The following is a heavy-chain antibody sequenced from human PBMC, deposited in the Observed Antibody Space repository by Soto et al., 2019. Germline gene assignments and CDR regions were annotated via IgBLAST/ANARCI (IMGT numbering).Heavy chain of an antibody. Sequence: ASVKVSCKASGYTFTGYYMHWVRQAPGQGLEWMGWINPNSGGTKSAQKFQGRVTMTRDTSISTAYMELSRLRSDDTAVYYCARRKGDYYDSSGYHYYFDYWGQGTLVTVSS. V-gene: IGHV1-2*02. CDR3: ARRKGDYYDSSGYHYYFDY. D-gene: IGHD3-22*01. J-gene: IGHJ4*02. CDR1: GYTFTGYY. CDR2: INPNSGGT.